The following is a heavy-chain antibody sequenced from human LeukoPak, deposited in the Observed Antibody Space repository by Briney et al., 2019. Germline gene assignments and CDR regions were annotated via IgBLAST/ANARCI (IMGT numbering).Heavy chain of an antibody. CDR3: AKQLGYCSDGSCYFPY. D-gene: IGHD2-15*01. CDR2: ISNNGGYT. CDR1: GFTFSSYA. Sequence: PGGSLRLSCAASGFTFSSYAMSWVRQAPGKGLEWVSAISNNGGYTYYADSVQGRFTISRDNSKSTLCLQMNSLRAEDMAVYYCAKQLGYCSDGSCYFPYWGQGTLVTVSS. V-gene: IGHV3-23*01. J-gene: IGHJ4*02.